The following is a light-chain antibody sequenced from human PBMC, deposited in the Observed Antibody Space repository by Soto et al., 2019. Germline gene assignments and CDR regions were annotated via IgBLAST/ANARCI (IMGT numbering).Light chain of an antibody. V-gene: IGKV1-39*01. J-gene: IGKJ1*01. Sequence: GDRVTINCRASQSISSWLAWYQQKPGKAPKLLIYAASSLQSGVPSRFSGSGSETDFTLTISSLQPEDFATYSCQQSYSATWTFGQGAKVDNK. CDR2: AAS. CDR1: QSISSW. CDR3: QQSYSATWT.